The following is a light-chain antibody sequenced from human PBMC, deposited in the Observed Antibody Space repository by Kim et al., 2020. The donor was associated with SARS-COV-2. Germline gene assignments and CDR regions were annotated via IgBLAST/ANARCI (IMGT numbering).Light chain of an antibody. CDR2: DVS. Sequence: QSVLTQPASVSGSPGQSITISCTGTSSDVGAYNYVSWYQLHPGKAPELMVFDVSERPSGISNRFSGSKSGNTASLTITGLQAEDEADYYCCSYATSRSYVFGTGTTVTVL. CDR1: SSDVGAYNY. V-gene: IGLV2-14*01. J-gene: IGLJ1*01. CDR3: CSYATSRSYV.